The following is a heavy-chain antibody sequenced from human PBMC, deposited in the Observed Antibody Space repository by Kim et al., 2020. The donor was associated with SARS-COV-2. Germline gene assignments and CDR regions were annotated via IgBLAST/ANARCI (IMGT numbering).Heavy chain of an antibody. V-gene: IGHV4-59*01. CDR3: ASALRASCSGGSCYSGAFDI. CDR1: GGSISSYY. D-gene: IGHD2-15*01. CDR2: IYYSGST. J-gene: IGHJ3*02. Sequence: SETLSLTCTVSGGSISSYYWSWIRQPPGKGLEWIGYIYYSGSTNYNPSLKSRVTISVDTSKNQFSLKLSSVTAADTAVYYCASALRASCSGGSCYSGAFDIWGQGTMVTVSS.